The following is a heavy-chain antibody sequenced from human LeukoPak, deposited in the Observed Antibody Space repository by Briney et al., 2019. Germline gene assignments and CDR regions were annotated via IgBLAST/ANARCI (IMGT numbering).Heavy chain of an antibody. Sequence: SGPTLVHPTPPLTLTCTFSGFSLSTSGMCVTWIRQPPVKALEWLARIDWDDDKYYTTSLRTRLTISKDTSKNQVVLTMTNMDPVDTATYYCARWIVATTESLDSWGQGTLVTVSS. CDR3: ARWIVATTESLDS. CDR1: GFSLSTSGMC. J-gene: IGHJ4*02. CDR2: IDWDDDK. D-gene: IGHD5-12*01. V-gene: IGHV2-70*11.